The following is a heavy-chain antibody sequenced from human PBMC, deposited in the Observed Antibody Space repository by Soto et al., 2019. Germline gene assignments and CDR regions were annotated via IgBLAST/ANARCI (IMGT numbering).Heavy chain of an antibody. CDR1: GASISGFY. J-gene: IGHJ5*02. CDR3: VRDGTKTLRDWFDP. Sequence: LSLTCTVSGASISGFYWSWIRKSAGKGLERIGRVYATGTTDYNPSLKSRVMMSVDTSKKQFSLKLRSVTAADTAVYYCVRDGTKTLRDWFDPWGQGISVTVSS. CDR2: VYATGTT. D-gene: IGHD1-1*01. V-gene: IGHV4-4*07.